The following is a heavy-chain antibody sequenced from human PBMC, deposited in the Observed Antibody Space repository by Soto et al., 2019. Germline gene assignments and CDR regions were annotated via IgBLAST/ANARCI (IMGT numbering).Heavy chain of an antibody. D-gene: IGHD3-22*01. CDR3: ARDQITMTP. J-gene: IGHJ5*02. CDR2: ISYDGSNK. V-gene: IGHV3-30*03. CDR1: GFTFSSYG. Sequence: PGGSLSLSCAASGFTFSSYGMHWVRQAPGKGLEWVAVISYDGSNKYYADSVKGRFTISRDNSKNTLYLQMNSLRAEDTAVYYCARDQITMTPWGQGTLVTVSS.